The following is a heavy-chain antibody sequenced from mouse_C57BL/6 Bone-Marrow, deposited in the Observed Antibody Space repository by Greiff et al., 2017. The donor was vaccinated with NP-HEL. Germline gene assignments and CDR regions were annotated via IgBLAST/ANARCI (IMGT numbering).Heavy chain of an antibody. D-gene: IGHD2-4*01. CDR2: IRSKSNNYAT. V-gene: IGHV10-1*01. CDR1: GFSFNTYA. Sequence: EVHLVESGGGLVQPKGSLKLSCAASGFSFNTYAMNWVRQAPGKGLEWVARIRSKSNNYATYYADSVKDRFTISRDDSESMLYLQMNNLKTEDTAMYYCVSSYDYDPYYYAMDYWGQGTSVTVSS. CDR3: VSSYDYDPYYYAMDY. J-gene: IGHJ4*01.